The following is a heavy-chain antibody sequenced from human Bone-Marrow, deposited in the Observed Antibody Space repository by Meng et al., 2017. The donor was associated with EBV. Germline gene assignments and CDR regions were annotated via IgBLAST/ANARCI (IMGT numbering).Heavy chain of an antibody. Sequence: QVQLVQSGAEVKKPGASVKVSCKASGYTFTSYAMHWVRQAPGQRLEWMGWINAGNGNTKYSQKFQGRVTITRDTSASTAYMELSSLRSEDTAVYYCARGYYDILTGYRSIDGMDVWGQGTLVTVSS. CDR1: GYTFTSYA. CDR3: ARGYYDILTGYRSIDGMDV. CDR2: INAGNGNT. V-gene: IGHV1-3*01. J-gene: IGHJ6*02. D-gene: IGHD3-9*01.